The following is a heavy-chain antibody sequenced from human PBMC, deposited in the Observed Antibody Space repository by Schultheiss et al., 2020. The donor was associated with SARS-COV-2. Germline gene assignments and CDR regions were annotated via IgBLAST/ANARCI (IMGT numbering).Heavy chain of an antibody. D-gene: IGHD4-17*01. J-gene: IGHJ4*02. Sequence: SQTLSLTCTVSGGSISSGGYYWSWIRQHPGKGLEWIGHIYYSGSTYLNPSLKSRVTISLDTSKNQFSLKLSSVTAADTAVYYCARRAAEGDYGDLVDYWGQGTLVTVSS. CDR2: IYYSGST. CDR3: ARRAAEGDYGDLVDY. V-gene: IGHV4-31*03. CDR1: GGSISSGGYY.